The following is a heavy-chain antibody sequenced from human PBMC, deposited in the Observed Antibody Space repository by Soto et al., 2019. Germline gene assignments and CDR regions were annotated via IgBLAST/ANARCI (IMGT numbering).Heavy chain of an antibody. V-gene: IGHV3-72*01. CDR1: GFILSDHY. CDR2: SRDKVSSYTT. D-gene: IGHD6-6*01. J-gene: IGHJ6*01. CDR3: TRGGSSSPYYDPMDV. Sequence: EVQLVESGGGLVQPGGSLRLACTASGFILSDHYMDWVRQAPGKGLEWIGRSRDKVSSYTTQYAASVKGRFTISRDESKDSLYLQIDNLKTEDTAVYFCTRGGSSSPYYDPMDVW.